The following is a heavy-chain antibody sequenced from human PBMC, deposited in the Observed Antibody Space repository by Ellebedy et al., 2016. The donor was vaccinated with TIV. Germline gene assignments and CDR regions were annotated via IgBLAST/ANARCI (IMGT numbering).Heavy chain of an antibody. V-gene: IGHV1-69*13. CDR1: GGTFSSYA. Sequence: AASVKVSCKASGGTFSSYAISWVRPAPGQGLEWMGGIIPLFGTANYVQKFQGRVTITADESTSTAYMELSSLRSEDTAVYFCARGGYSYGYGGNWFDPWGQGTLVTVSS. CDR2: IIPLFGTA. CDR3: ARGGYSYGYGGNWFDP. D-gene: IGHD5-18*01. J-gene: IGHJ5*02.